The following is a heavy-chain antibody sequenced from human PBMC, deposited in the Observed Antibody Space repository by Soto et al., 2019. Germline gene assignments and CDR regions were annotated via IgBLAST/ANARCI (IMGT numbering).Heavy chain of an antibody. D-gene: IGHD3-3*01. J-gene: IGHJ4*02. Sequence: PSQTLSLTCAISGDSVSSNSAAWNWIRQSPSRGLEWLGRTYYRSKWYNDYAVSVKSRITINPDTSKNQFSLQLNSVTPEDTAVYYCAREGYDLWSGPKANDYWGQGTLVTVSS. CDR1: GDSVSSNSAA. V-gene: IGHV6-1*01. CDR3: AREGYDLWSGPKANDY. CDR2: TYYRSKWYN.